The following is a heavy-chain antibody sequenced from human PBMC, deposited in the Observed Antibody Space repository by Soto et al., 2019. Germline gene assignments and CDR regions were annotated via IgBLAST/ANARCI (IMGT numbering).Heavy chain of an antibody. Sequence: PSQTLSLTGAISGDSVSSNSAAWNWIRQSPSGGLEWLGRTYYRSRWYNDYAVSVRSRITINPDTSKNQFSLHLNSVTPEDTAVYYWAGTTSLKWYYMEVWGKGTTVTV. D-gene: IGHD1-7*01. V-gene: IGHV6-1*01. CDR1: GDSVSSNSAA. CDR2: TYYRSRWYN. CDR3: AGTTSLKWYYMEV. J-gene: IGHJ6*03.